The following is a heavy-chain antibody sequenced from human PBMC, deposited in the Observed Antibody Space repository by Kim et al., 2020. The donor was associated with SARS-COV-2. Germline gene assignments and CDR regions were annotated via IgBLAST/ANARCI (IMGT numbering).Heavy chain of an antibody. CDR3: AHRPPVCYSAYFDY. Sequence: SPSLKRRLTITKDTSKNQVVLTMTNMDPVDTATYYCAHRPPVCYSAYFDYWGQGTLVTVSS. V-gene: IGHV2-5*01. J-gene: IGHJ4*02. D-gene: IGHD2-15*01.